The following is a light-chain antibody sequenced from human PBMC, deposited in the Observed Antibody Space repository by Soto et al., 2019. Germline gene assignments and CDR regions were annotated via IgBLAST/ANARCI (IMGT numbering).Light chain of an antibody. CDR2: GSS. CDR3: QQYGSSPLI. CDR1: QSVSSNY. V-gene: IGKV3-20*01. J-gene: IGKJ4*01. Sequence: EIVLTQSPGTLSLSPGERATLSCRASQSVSSNYLAWYQQKPRQAPRHLIYGSSSRSTGIPDRFSGSGAGTDFSLTISRLEPEDVAVYHCQQYGSSPLIFGGGTKVEIK.